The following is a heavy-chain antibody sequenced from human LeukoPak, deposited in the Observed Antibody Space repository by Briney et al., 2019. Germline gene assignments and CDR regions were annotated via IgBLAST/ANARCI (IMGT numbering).Heavy chain of an antibody. D-gene: IGHD6-19*01. V-gene: IGHV3-21*01. CDR2: ISSSSSYI. CDR1: GFTFSSYS. CDR3: ARDTTVAGTSDY. Sequence: GGSLSLSCAASGFTFSSYSMNWVRQAPGKGLEWVSSISSSSSYIYYADSEKGRFTISRDNAKNSLYLQMNSLRAEDTAVYYCARDTTVAGTSDYWGQGTLVTVSS. J-gene: IGHJ4*02.